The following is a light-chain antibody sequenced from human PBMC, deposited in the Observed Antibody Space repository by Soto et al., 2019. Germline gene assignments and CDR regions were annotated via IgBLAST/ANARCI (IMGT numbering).Light chain of an antibody. CDR3: QQYNSYLYT. V-gene: IGKV1-5*03. CDR1: QSINNW. CDR2: KAS. Sequence: DIQMTQSPSTLSASVGDRVTITCRASQSINNWLAWYQQKPGKAPKLLIYKASSLESGDPSRFSGSGSGTEFTLTISSLQPDDFATYYCQQYNSYLYTFGQGTKLEIK. J-gene: IGKJ2*01.